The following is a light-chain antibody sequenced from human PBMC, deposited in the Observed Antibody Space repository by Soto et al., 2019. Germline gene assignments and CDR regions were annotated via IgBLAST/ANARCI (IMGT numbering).Light chain of an antibody. Sequence: QSDLTQLASVSGSPGQSITISCTGTSSDVGSYNLVSWYQQHPGKAPKLMIYEGSKRPSGVSNRFSGSKSGNTASLTISGLQAEDEADYYCCSYAGSSTYVFGTGTKLTVL. CDR1: SSDVGSYNL. J-gene: IGLJ1*01. V-gene: IGLV2-23*01. CDR3: CSYAGSSTYV. CDR2: EGS.